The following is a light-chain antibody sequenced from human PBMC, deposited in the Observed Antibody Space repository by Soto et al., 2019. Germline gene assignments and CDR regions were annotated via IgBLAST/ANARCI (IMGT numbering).Light chain of an antibody. CDR1: QSVSSSY. V-gene: IGKV3-20*01. CDR2: GAS. CDR3: QQYSRSPPT. J-gene: IGKJ1*01. Sequence: DIVLTQFPGTLSLSPGERATLSCRASQSVSSSYLAWYQQKPGQAPRLLIYGASARATGIPDRFSGSGSGTDFTLTITILEHEAVAIYYCQQYSRSPPTFGRGTKVEIK.